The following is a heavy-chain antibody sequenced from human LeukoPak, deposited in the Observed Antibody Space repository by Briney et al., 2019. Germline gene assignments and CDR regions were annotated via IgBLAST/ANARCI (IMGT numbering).Heavy chain of an antibody. CDR1: GGSISSSSYY. CDR2: IYYSGST. J-gene: IGHJ4*02. D-gene: IGHD3-22*01. CDR3: ATSYDSSGYYFDY. V-gene: IGHV4-39*01. Sequence: KPSETLSLTCTVSGGSISSSSYYWGWIRQPPGKGVEWIGSIYYSGSTYYNPSLKSRVTISVDTSKNQFSLKLSSVTAADTAVYYCATSYDSSGYYFDYWGQGILVTVSS.